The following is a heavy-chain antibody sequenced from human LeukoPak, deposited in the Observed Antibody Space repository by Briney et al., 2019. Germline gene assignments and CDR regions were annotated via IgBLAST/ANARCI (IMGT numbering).Heavy chain of an antibody. Sequence: ASVKVSCKVSGYTLTELSMHWVRQAPGEGLEWMGGFDPEDGETIYAQKFQGRVTMTEDTSTDTAYMELSSLRSEDTAVYYCATDFTPYYYYGMDVWGQGTTVTVSS. V-gene: IGHV1-24*01. CDR2: FDPEDGET. CDR1: GYTLTELS. CDR3: ATDFTPYYYYGMDV. J-gene: IGHJ6*02.